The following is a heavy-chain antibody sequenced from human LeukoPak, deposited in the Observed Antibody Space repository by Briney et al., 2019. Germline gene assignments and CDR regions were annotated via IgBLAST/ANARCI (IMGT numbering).Heavy chain of an antibody. D-gene: IGHD6-6*01. CDR2: ISSGSSTK. J-gene: IGHJ6*03. Sequence: PGGSLRLSCAASGFTFNSYSMNWVRQAPGKGLEWVSYISSGSSTKYYADSVKGRFTISRDNAKNSLYLQMNSLRAEDTAVYYCARCDGSSPYYYYYMDVWGKGTTVTVSS. CDR1: GFTFNSYS. CDR3: ARCDGSSPYYYYYMDV. V-gene: IGHV3-48*04.